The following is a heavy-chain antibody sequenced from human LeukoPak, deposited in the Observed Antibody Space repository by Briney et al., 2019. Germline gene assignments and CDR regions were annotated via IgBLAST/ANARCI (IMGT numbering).Heavy chain of an antibody. D-gene: IGHD3-22*01. CDR3: ARVRTYYYDSSGYWDAFDI. V-gene: IGHV1-69*13. CDR1: GGTFSSYG. J-gene: IGHJ3*02. CDR2: IIPIFGTA. Sequence: SVKVSCKASGGTFSSYGISWVRQAPGQGLEWMGGIIPIFGTASYVEKFQGRVTITADETTSTDYMELSSLRSEDTAVYYCARVRTYYYDSSGYWDAFDIWGQGTMVTVSS.